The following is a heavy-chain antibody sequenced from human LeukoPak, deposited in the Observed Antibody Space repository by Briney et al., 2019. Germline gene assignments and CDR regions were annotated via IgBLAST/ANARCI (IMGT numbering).Heavy chain of an antibody. Sequence: PGGSLRLSCVASGFTFSRSWMDWVRQAPGKGLEWVANIKEDGSQTYYADSAKGRFTISRDNAKNSLYLQMDSLRVEDTAIYYCANSLDYWGRGTLVTVSS. CDR1: GFTFSRSW. D-gene: IGHD2-21*01. J-gene: IGHJ4*02. CDR3: ANSLDY. CDR2: IKEDGSQT. V-gene: IGHV3-7*01.